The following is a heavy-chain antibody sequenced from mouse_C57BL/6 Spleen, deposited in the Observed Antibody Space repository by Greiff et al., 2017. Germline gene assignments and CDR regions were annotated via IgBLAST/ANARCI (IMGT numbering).Heavy chain of an antibody. CDR2: IYPGDGDT. J-gene: IGHJ2*01. V-gene: IGHV1-80*01. CDR1: GYAFSSYW. Sequence: QVHVKQSGAELVKPGASVKISCKASGYAFSSYWMNWVKQRPGQGLEWIGQIYPGDGDTNYNGKFKGKATLTADTSSSTAYMQLSSLTSEDSAFYVCAKREYGTYGNFDDWGQGTTLTVSS. CDR3: AKREYGTYGNFDD. D-gene: IGHD2-1*01.